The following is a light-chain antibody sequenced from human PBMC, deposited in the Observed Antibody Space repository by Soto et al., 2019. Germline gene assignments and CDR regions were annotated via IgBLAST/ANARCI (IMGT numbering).Light chain of an antibody. CDR2: GAS. J-gene: IGKJ2*01. Sequence: EIVMTQSPATLSVSPGERATLSCRASQSIARSLAWYQQQPGQPPRFLIYGASTRASGVPDRFSGSGSGTDFTLTISNLQPEDFAAYYCQQYNDSHMYTFGQGTKLEIK. V-gene: IGKV3D-15*01. CDR3: QQYNDSHMYT. CDR1: QSIARS.